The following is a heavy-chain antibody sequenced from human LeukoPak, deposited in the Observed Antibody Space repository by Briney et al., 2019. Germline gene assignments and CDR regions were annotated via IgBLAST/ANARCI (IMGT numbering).Heavy chain of an antibody. CDR1: GFTFTSYW. V-gene: IGHV3-7*01. CDR3: ARRGFSGYAANYYYYYGMDV. CDR2: IKQDGSEK. J-gene: IGHJ6*02. D-gene: IGHD2-2*01. Sequence: GGSLRLSCAASGFTFTSYWMSWVRQAPGKGLEWVANIKQDGSEKYYVDSVKGRFTISRDNAKNSLYLQMNSLRAEDTAVYYCARRGFSGYAANYYYYYGMDVWGQGTTVTVSS.